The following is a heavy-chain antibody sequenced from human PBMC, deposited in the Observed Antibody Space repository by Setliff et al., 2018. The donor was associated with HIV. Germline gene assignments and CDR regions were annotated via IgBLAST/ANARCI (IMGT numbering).Heavy chain of an antibody. CDR2: SYSSGST. CDR1: GASISGYY. D-gene: IGHD3-22*01. J-gene: IGHJ4*02. V-gene: IGHV4-4*08. CDR3: ARYDGYKVSFDN. Sequence: SETLSLTCTVSGASISGYYWSWIWQTPGKGLEWIGHSYSSGSTNYNPSLKSRVTISADTSKNQFYLKLNYVSAAETAVDYCARYDGYKVSFDNWGPGTLVTV.